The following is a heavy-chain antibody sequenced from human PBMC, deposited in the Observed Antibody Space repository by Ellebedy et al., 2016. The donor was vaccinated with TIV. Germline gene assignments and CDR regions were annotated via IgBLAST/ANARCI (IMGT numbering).Heavy chain of an antibody. D-gene: IGHD1-26*01. V-gene: IGHV5-51*01. CDR3: ASRERESNWFDP. CDR2: IYPSDSDT. J-gene: IGHJ5*02. CDR1: GYSFARHW. Sequence: GESLKISCKGSGYSFARHWIGWVRQMPGKGLEWMGIIYPSDSDTRYSPSFQRQVTISADKSTSTAYLQWSSLKASDTAIYYCASRERESNWFDPWGQGTLVTVSS.